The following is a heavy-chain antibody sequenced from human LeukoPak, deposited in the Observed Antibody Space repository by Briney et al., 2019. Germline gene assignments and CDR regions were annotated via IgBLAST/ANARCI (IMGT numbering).Heavy chain of an antibody. CDR3: ARLVVVAATPGYFDY. Sequence: PGGSLRLSCAASVFTFSDYYMSWVRQAPGKGLEWVSYITSSSYTNYADSVKDRFTISRDNAKNSLYLQINSLRAEDTAIYYCARLVVVAATPGYFDYWGQGTLVTVSS. J-gene: IGHJ4*02. D-gene: IGHD2-15*01. CDR2: ITSSSYT. CDR1: VFTFSDYY. V-gene: IGHV3-11*06.